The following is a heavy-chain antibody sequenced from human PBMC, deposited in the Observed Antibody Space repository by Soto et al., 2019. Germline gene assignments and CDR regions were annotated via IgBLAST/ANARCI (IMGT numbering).Heavy chain of an antibody. J-gene: IGHJ6*03. CDR3: AKGAVTYYYYYYMDV. CDR2: ISYDGSNK. D-gene: IGHD4-17*01. V-gene: IGHV3-30*18. CDR1: GFTFSSYG. Sequence: QVQLVESGGGVVQPGRSLRLSCAASGFTFSSYGMHWVRQAPGKGLEWVAVISYDGSNKYYADSVKGRFTISRDNSKNTLYLQMNSLRAEDTAVYYSAKGAVTYYYYYYMDVWGKGTTVTVSS.